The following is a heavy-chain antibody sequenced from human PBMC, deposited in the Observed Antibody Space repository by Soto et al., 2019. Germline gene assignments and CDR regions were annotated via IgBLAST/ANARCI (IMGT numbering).Heavy chain of an antibody. D-gene: IGHD5-18*01. CDR2: IKQDGSEK. J-gene: IGHJ4*02. Sequence: EVQLVESGGGLVQPGGSLRLSCAASGFTFSSYWMSWVRQAPGKGLEWVANIKQDGSEKYYVDSVKGRFTISRDNAKNSRYLQMNSLRAEDTAVYYCARGNEWIQLWLLYYFDYWGQGTLVTVSS. V-gene: IGHV3-7*04. CDR1: GFTFSSYW. CDR3: ARGNEWIQLWLLYYFDY.